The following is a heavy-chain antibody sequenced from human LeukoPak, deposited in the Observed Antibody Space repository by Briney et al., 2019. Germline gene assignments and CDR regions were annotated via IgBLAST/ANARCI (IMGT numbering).Heavy chain of an antibody. J-gene: IGHJ5*02. CDR2: IYHSGST. CDR3: AREAAGQWFDP. V-gene: IGHV4-4*02. CDR1: GDSISGSNW. Sequence: SETLSLTCAVSGDSISGSNWWSWVRQPPGKGLEWIGEIYHSGSTNYNPSLKSRVTMSLDKSKNQFSLNLTSVTAADTAVYYCAREAAGQWFDPWGQGTLVTVSS. D-gene: IGHD6-25*01.